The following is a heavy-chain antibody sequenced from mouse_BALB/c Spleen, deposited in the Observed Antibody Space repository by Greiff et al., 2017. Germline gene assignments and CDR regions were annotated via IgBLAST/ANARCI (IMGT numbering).Heavy chain of an antibody. CDR2: INPSTGYT. D-gene: IGHD1-1*01. V-gene: IGHV1-7*01. CDR1: GYTFTSYW. CDR3: ARDYGSSSDY. J-gene: IGHJ2*01. Sequence: LEESGAELAKPGASVKMSCKASGYTFTSYWMHWVKQRPGQGLEWIGYINPSTGYTEYNQKFKDKATLTADKSSSTAYMQLSSLRSEDSAVYYCARDYGSSSDYWGQGTTLTVSS.